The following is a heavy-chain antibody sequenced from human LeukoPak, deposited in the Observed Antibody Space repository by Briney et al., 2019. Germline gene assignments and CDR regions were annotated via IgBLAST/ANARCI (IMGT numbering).Heavy chain of an antibody. Sequence: SETLSLTCTVSGDSISSSTSYWGWIRQPPGKGLEWIGSIYYSGTTYYNPSLNSRVTISVDTSKNQFSLKLSSVTAADTAVYYCARHKGTTLNYWGQGTLVTVSS. CDR3: ARHKGTTLNY. CDR2: IYYSGTT. V-gene: IGHV4-39*01. D-gene: IGHD4-17*01. CDR1: GDSISSSTSY. J-gene: IGHJ4*02.